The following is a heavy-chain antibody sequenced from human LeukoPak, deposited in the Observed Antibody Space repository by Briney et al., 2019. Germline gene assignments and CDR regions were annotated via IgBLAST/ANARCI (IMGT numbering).Heavy chain of an antibody. CDR3: ARGYCSGGSCYDY. CDR2: IYPGDSDT. CDR1: GYSFTSYW. Sequence: GESLKISCKGSGYSFTSYWIGWVRQMPGKGLERMGIIYPGDSDTRYSPSFQGQVTISPDQSISTAYLQWSSLKASDTAMYYCARGYCSGGSCYDYWGQGTLVTVSS. V-gene: IGHV5-51*01. D-gene: IGHD2-15*01. J-gene: IGHJ4*02.